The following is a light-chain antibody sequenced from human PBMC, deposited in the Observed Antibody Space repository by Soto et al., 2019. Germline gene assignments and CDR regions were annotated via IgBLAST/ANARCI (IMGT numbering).Light chain of an antibody. CDR3: QQYNNWPPWYT. Sequence: EILMTQSPATLSVSPGERATLSCRASQSVSSNLAWYQQKPGQAPRLLIYGASTRATGIPARFSGSGSGTEFTLTISSLQSEDFAVYYCQQYNNWPPWYTFGQGTKVDIK. V-gene: IGKV3-15*01. CDR1: QSVSSN. CDR2: GAS. J-gene: IGKJ2*01.